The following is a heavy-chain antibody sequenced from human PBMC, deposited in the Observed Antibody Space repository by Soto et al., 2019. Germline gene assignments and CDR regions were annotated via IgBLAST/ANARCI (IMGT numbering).Heavy chain of an antibody. CDR3: ARDPLYYGSGSYPYGMDV. Sequence: SETLSLTCTVSGGSISSGDYYWSWIRQPPGKGLEWIGYIYYSGSTYYNPSLKSRVTISVDTSKNQFSLKLSSVTAADTAVYYCARDPLYYGSGSYPYGMDVWGQGTTVTVSS. V-gene: IGHV4-30-4*01. CDR2: IYYSGST. CDR1: GGSISSGDYY. D-gene: IGHD3-10*01. J-gene: IGHJ6*02.